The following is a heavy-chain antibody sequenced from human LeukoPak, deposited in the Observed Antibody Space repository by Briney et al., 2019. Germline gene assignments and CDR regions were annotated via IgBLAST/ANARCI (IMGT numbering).Heavy chain of an antibody. CDR3: ARDDDSYCSGGSCYRH. CDR1: GYTFTSYY. CDR2: INPSGGST. J-gene: IGHJ4*02. Sequence: ASVKVSCKASGYTFTSYYMHWVRQAPGQGLEWMGIINPSGGSTSYAQKFQGRVTMTRDTSISTAYMELSRLRSDDTAVYYCARDDDSYCSGGSCYRHWGQGTLVTVSS. V-gene: IGHV1-46*01. D-gene: IGHD2-15*01.